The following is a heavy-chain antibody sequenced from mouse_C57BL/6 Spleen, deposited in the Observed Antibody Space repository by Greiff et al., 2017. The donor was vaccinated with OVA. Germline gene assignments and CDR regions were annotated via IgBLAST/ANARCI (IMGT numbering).Heavy chain of an antibody. D-gene: IGHD1-1*01. CDR1: GYTFTDYN. J-gene: IGHJ1*03. Sequence: EVKLQESGPELVKPGASVKMSCKASGYTFTDYNMHWVKQSHGKSLEWIGYINPNNGGTSYNQKFKGKATLTVNKSSSTAYMELRSLTSEDSAVYYCATSSYWYCDVWGTGTTVTVSS. CDR3: ATSSYWYCDV. V-gene: IGHV1-22*01. CDR2: INPNNGGT.